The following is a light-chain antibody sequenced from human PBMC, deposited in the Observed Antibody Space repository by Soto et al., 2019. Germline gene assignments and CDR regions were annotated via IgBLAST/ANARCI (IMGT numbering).Light chain of an antibody. V-gene: IGLV2-18*02. CDR2: EVS. CDR3: YSYTGRSTWV. J-gene: IGLJ3*02. CDR1: SSDVGSFNR. Sequence: QSVLAQPPSVSGSPGQSVTISCTGTSSDVGSFNRVSWYQQTPGTAPKLMIYEVSSRPSGVPDRFSGSKSGNTASLTISGLQAEDEADYYCYSYTGRSTWVFGGGTKVTVL.